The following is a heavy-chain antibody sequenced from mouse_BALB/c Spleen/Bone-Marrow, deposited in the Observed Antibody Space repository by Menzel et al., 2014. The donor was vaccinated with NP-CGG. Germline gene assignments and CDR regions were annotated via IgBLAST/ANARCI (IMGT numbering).Heavy chain of an antibody. CDR2: INPYNDGT. CDR3: GRWGRFRRESRAMDF. Sequence: EVHLVESGPELVRPGASVKMSCKASGYTFTSYVMHWVKQKPGQGLVWIGYINPYNDGTKYNEKFKGKATLTSDESSSPAYMGVNSPDSWDSAVFYRGRWGRFRRESRAMDFWGQRTSSTGSS. CDR1: GYTFTSYV. V-gene: IGHV1-14*01. J-gene: IGHJ4*01.